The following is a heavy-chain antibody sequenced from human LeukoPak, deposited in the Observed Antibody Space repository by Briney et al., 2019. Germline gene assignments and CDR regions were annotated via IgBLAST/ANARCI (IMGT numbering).Heavy chain of an antibody. J-gene: IGHJ4*02. Sequence: AAVKVSCKASGYTFTSFYMHWVRQAPGQGLEWMGIFNPSGSSTTYAQKFQGRVTMTRDTSTSIVYMELSSLGSEDTAVYYCARAGENYYDFYYWGQGTLVTVSS. V-gene: IGHV1-46*01. D-gene: IGHD1-26*01. CDR1: GYTFTSFY. CDR2: FNPSGSST. CDR3: ARAGENYYDFYY.